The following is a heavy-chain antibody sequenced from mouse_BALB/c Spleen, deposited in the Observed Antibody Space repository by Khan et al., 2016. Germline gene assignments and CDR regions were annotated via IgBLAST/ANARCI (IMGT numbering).Heavy chain of an antibody. Sequence: EVQLVESGGGLVQSGGSLRLSCATSGFTFTDYYMSWVRQPPGKALEWLGFIRNKANGYTTEYSASVQGRFTISRDNSQIVLYLEMDALRAKDSATYYGAGYDGYAMDYGRQRTSYTGPS. CDR2: IRNKANGYTT. J-gene: IGHJ4*01. CDR3: AGYDGYAMDY. CDR1: GFTFTDYY. D-gene: IGHD2-3*01. V-gene: IGHV7-3*02.